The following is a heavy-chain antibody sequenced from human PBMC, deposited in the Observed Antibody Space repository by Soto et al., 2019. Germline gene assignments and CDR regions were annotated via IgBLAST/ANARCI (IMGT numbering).Heavy chain of an antibody. Sequence: QVQLVQSGAEVKKPGASVKVSCKASGYTFTSYGISWLRQAPGQGLEWMGWFNAYNGKPNYAQKFQGRITMTTDTSTSTAYRELRSLRSDATAVYYCAREAVSGRTGGDYWGQGTLVTVSS. CDR1: GYTFTSYG. J-gene: IGHJ4*02. CDR2: FNAYNGKP. CDR3: AREAVSGRTGGDY. D-gene: IGHD6-19*01. V-gene: IGHV1-18*01.